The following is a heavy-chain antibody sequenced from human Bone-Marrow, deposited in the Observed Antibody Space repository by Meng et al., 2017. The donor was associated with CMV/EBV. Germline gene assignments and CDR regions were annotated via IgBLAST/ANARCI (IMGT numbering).Heavy chain of an antibody. J-gene: IGHJ6*02. Sequence: GGSLRLSCAASGFTFSSYEMNWVRQAPGKGLEWVSYISSSGSTIYYADSVKGRFTISRDSAKNSLYLQMNSLRAEDTAVYYCARVERIHYCYGMDVWGQGTTVTVSS. CDR1: GFTFSSYE. CDR3: ARVERIHYCYGMDV. V-gene: IGHV3-48*03. D-gene: IGHD1-14*01. CDR2: ISSSGSTI.